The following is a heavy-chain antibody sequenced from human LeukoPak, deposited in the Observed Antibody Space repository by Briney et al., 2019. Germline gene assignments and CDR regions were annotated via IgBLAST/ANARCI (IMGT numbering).Heavy chain of an antibody. D-gene: IGHD3-9*01. CDR1: GDSISSSSYY. Sequence: SETLSLTCTVSGDSISSSSYYWGWIRQPPGKGLEWIGSISYSGSTYYNPSLKSRVTISVDKSKNQFSLKLSSVTAADTAVYYCARAGYSVDYWGQGTLVTVSS. CDR2: ISYSGST. V-gene: IGHV4-39*07. CDR3: ARAGYSVDY. J-gene: IGHJ4*02.